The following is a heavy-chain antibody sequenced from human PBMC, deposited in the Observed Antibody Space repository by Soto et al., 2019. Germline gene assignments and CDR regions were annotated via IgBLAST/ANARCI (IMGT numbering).Heavy chain of an antibody. Sequence: ASVKVSCKASGGTFSSYAISWVRQAPGQGLEWMGGIIPIFGTANYAQKFQGRVTITADESTSTAYMELSSLRSEDTAVYYCARVCSSKEQYYFDYWGQGTLVTVSS. CDR3: ARVCSSKEQYYFDY. J-gene: IGHJ4*02. V-gene: IGHV1-69*13. D-gene: IGHD6-13*01. CDR1: GGTFSSYA. CDR2: IIPIFGTA.